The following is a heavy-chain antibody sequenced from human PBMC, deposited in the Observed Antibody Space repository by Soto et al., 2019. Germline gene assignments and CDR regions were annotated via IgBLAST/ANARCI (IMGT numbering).Heavy chain of an antibody. V-gene: IGHV2-5*02. CDR3: AHRLAATGLFDY. CDR2: IYWDDAK. Sequence: QITLKESGPTLVKPTQTLTLTCTFSGFSLSTSGVGVGWIRQPPGKALEWLALIYWDDAKRYSPSLKSRLTIPTDTTKNQVVPTLTNMDPADTATYSCAHRLAATGLFDYWGQGTLVTASS. CDR1: GFSLSTSGVG. D-gene: IGHD6-13*01. J-gene: IGHJ4*02.